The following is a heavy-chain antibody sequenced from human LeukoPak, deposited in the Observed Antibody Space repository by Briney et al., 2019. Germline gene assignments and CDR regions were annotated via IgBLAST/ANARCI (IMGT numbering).Heavy chain of an antibody. D-gene: IGHD4-17*01. J-gene: IGHJ5*02. CDR1: GFTFSTYG. CDR3: AKGQEKMTTINWFDP. CDR2: ISYDGSNK. V-gene: IGHV3-30*18. Sequence: GRSVRLSCAASGFTFSTYGMHWVRQAPGKGLEWVAVISYDGSNKWYTDSVKGRFAISRDDSKNTLYLQMNSLRAEDTAVYYCAKGQEKMTTINWFDPWGQATMATVSS.